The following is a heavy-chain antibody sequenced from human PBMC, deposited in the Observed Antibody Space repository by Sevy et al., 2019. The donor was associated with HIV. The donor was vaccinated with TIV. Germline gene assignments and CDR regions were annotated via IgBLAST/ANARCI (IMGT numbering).Heavy chain of an antibody. CDR2: IKEDGTEI. J-gene: IGHJ4*02. CDR3: ARGGYYGYSGLDY. D-gene: IGHD3-10*01. CDR1: GFTTGFTFSDYW. Sequence: GGSLRLSCAASGFTTGFTFSDYWMAWVRQAPGKGLEWVANIKEDGTEIYYLDSLKGRFTISRDNAKNLLYLQMNSLRAEDTALYYCARGGYYGYSGLDYWGQGTLVTVSS. V-gene: IGHV3-7*01.